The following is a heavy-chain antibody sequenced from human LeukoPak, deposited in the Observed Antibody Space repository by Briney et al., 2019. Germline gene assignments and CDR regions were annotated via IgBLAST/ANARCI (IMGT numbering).Heavy chain of an antibody. CDR2: VFYSGVT. D-gene: IGHD6-13*01. CDR1: GDSMTSHS. CDR3: TRDAHRSNWYFDV. Sequence: SETLSLTCNVSGDSMTSHSWTWIRQSPGKSLEWIGYVFYSGVTDYNPSLKSRVTISIDTSKLQFSLRLTSVTVADTAVYYCTRDAHRSNWYFDVWGRGTLVTVPS. V-gene: IGHV4-59*11. J-gene: IGHJ2*01.